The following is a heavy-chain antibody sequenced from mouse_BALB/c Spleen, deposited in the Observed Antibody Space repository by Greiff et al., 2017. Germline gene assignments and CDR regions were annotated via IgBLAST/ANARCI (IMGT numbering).Heavy chain of an antibody. CDR2: INPSTGYT. D-gene: IGHD1-2*01. CDR3: ARREYGSYYFDY. J-gene: IGHJ2*01. Sequence: QVQLQQSGAELAKPGASVKMSCKASGYTFTSYWMHWVKQRPGQGLEWIGYINPSTGYTEYNQKFKDKATLTADKSSSTAYMQLSSLTSEDSAVYYCARREYGSYYFDYWGQGTTLTVSS. CDR1: GYTFTSYW. V-gene: IGHV1-7*01.